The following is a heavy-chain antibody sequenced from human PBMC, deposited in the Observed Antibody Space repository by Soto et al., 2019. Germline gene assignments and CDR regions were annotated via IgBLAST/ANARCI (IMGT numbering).Heavy chain of an antibody. Sequence: QVQLVQSGAEVKKPGASVKVYCKASGYTFTGYYMHWVRHAPGQGLEWMGWINPNSSGTNYAQKFHGWVTMTRETSISTAYMELSRLRSDDTAVYYCSRVHCSGGSGYSGGSDCYFDLWGRCTLVTVSS. V-gene: IGHV1-2*04. J-gene: IGHJ2*01. CDR3: SRVHCSGGSGYSGGSDCYFDL. D-gene: IGHD2-15*01. CDR1: GYTFTGYY. CDR2: INPNSSGT.